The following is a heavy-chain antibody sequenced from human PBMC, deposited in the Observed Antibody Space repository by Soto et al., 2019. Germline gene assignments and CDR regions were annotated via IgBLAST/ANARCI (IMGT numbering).Heavy chain of an antibody. CDR2: INPDSGAT. CDR3: ARGDYGTGGYPFPYLDY. CDR1: GYSFTGYY. D-gene: IGHD2-8*02. V-gene: IGHV1-2*07. Sequence: HEHLVQSGAEVKRPGASLKVSCKASGYSFTGYYIHWVRQAPGQGLEWMGWINPDSGATNYAHNFQGRVTLTSDTSISTASMDLTSLTSDDTAVYYCARGDYGTGGYPFPYLDYWGQGTLVIVSS. J-gene: IGHJ4*02.